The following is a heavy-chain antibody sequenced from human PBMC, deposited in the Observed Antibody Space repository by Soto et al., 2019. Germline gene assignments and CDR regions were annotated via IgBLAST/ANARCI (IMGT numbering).Heavy chain of an antibody. J-gene: IGHJ6*02. V-gene: IGHV3-23*01. CDR1: GFTFSSYA. Sequence: GGSLRLSCAASGFTFSSYAMSWVRQAPGKGLEWVSAISGSGGSTYYADSVKGRFTISRDNSKNTLYLQMNSLRAEDTAVYYCAKDPLEDTRWLPVDCVIVVVITRGYYYYYYGMDVWGQGTTVTVSS. CDR2: ISGSGGST. D-gene: IGHD3-22*01. CDR3: AKDPLEDTRWLPVDCVIVVVITRGYYYYYYGMDV.